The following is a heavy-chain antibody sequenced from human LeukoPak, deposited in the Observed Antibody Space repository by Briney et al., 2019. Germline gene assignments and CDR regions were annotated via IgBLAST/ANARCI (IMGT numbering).Heavy chain of an antibody. V-gene: IGHV1-69*04. CDR1: GGTFSSYA. J-gene: IGHJ6*02. D-gene: IGHD3-10*01. CDR3: ARERFGEFYYYGMDV. Sequence: SVKVSCKASGGTFSSYAISWVRQAPGQGLEWMGRIIPILGIANYAQKFQGRVTITADKSTSTAYMELSSLRSEDTAVYYCARERFGEFYYYGMDVWGQGTTVTVSS. CDR2: IIPILGIA.